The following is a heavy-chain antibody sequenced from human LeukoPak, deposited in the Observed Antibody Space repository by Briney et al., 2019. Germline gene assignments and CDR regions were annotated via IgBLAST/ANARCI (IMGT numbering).Heavy chain of an antibody. J-gene: IGHJ3*02. CDR2: IYSGGST. D-gene: IGHD1-26*01. CDR1: GFTVSSNY. CDR3: ARVLEWELHSAFDI. Sequence: GGSLRLSCAASGFTVSSNYMSWVRQAPGKGLEWVSVIYSGGSTYYADSVKGRFTISRDNSKNTLYLQMNSLRAEDTAVYYCARVLEWELHSAFDIWGQGTMVTVSS. V-gene: IGHV3-53*01.